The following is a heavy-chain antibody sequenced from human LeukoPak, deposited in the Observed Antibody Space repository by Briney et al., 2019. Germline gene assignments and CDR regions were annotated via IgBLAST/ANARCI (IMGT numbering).Heavy chain of an antibody. CDR1: AFIFSGHW. V-gene: IGHV3-7*03. D-gene: IGHD2-15*01. CDR3: ARDHGRYCSGGSCYFGGFFEY. CDR2: IKQDGSEK. Sequence: PGGSLRLSCEGSAFIFSGHWMNWVRQTPGKGLEWVASIKQDGSEKYYVDSVKGRFTISRDNAKNSLYLQMNSLRAEDTAVYYCARDHGRYCSGGSCYFGGFFEYWGQGTLGTVSS. J-gene: IGHJ4*02.